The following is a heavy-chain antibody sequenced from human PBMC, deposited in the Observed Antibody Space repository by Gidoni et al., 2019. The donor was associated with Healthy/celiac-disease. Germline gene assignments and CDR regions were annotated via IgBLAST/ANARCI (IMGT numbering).Heavy chain of an antibody. CDR3: ATGDRNSGPPGYYYGMDV. Sequence: QVQLVQSGAEVKKPGASVKVSCKVSGYTLTELSMHWVRQAPGKGLEWMGGFDPEDGETIYAQQFQGRVTMTEDTSTDTAYMELSSLRSEDTAVYYCATGDRNSGPPGYYYGMDVWGQGTTVTVSS. CDR2: FDPEDGET. J-gene: IGHJ6*02. V-gene: IGHV1-24*01. CDR1: GYTLTELS. D-gene: IGHD6-19*01.